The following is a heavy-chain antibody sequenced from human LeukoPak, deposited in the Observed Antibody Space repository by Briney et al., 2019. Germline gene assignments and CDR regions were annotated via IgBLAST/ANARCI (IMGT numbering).Heavy chain of an antibody. CDR3: ARDRYGSGSYYYS. J-gene: IGHJ5*02. CDR2: IWYDGSNK. D-gene: IGHD3-10*01. V-gene: IGHV3-33*01. CDR1: GFTFSSYG. Sequence: GGSLRLSCAASGFTFSSYGMHWVRQAPGKGLEWVAVIWYDGSNKCYADSVKGRFTISRDNSKNTLYLQMNSLRAEDTAVYYCARDRYGSGSYYYSWGQGTLVTVSS.